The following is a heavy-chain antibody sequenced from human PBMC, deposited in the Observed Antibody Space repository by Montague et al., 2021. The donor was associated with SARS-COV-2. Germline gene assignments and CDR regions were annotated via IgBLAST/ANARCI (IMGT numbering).Heavy chain of an antibody. J-gene: IGHJ5*02. CDR3: ARATSVRGAVNWFDP. V-gene: IGHV4-59*11. D-gene: IGHD3-10*01. CDR1: GGSISSHY. CDR2: INYSGGT. Sequence: SGTLSLTCAVSGGSISSHYWSFIRQPPGKGLEWIAYINYSGGTNXNPSLKSRVTISVDTSKNHFSLQLRSVTPADTAVYFCARATSVRGAVNWFDPWGQGTLVTVSS.